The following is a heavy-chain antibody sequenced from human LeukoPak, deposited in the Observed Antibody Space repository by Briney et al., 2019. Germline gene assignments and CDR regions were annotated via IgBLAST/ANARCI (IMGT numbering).Heavy chain of an antibody. D-gene: IGHD5-12*01. J-gene: IGHJ6*03. CDR3: ARDPRVATIPYYYYYMDV. CDR1: GFTFSSYW. CDR2: INSDGSST. Sequence: GGSLRLSCAASGFTFSSYWMHWVRQAPGKGLVRVSRINSDGSSTSYADSVKGRFTISRDNAKNTLYLQMNSLRAEDTAVYYCARDPRVATIPYYYYYMDVWGKGTTVTVSS. V-gene: IGHV3-74*01.